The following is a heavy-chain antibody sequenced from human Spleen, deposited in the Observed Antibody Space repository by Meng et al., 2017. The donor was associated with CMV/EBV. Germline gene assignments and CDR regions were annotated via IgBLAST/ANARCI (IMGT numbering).Heavy chain of an antibody. CDR2: ISSSSSTI. V-gene: IGHV3-48*01. D-gene: IGHD3-22*01. J-gene: IGHJ4*01. CDR3: AKFPFPDNYYDRSDSYY. Sequence: GGSLRLSCAASGFTFSSYTMNWVRQAPGKGLEWVSYISSSSSTIYYADSVKGRFTISRDNSKDTLYLQMNSLRAEDTAVYYCAKFPFPDNYYDRSDSYYWGHGTLVTVSS. CDR1: GFTFSSYT.